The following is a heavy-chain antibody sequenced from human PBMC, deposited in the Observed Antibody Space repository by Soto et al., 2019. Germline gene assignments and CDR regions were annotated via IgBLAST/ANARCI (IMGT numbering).Heavy chain of an antibody. J-gene: IGHJ4*02. Sequence: GGSLRLSCAASGFTFSSYWMHWVRQAPGKGLVWVSRINSDGSSTSYADSVKGRFTISRDNAKNTLYLQMNSLRAEDAAVYYCARVLRPYYYGSGSYYPFNYWGQGTLVTVSS. CDR1: GFTFSSYW. D-gene: IGHD3-10*01. CDR2: INSDGSST. CDR3: ARVLRPYYYGSGSYYPFNY. V-gene: IGHV3-74*01.